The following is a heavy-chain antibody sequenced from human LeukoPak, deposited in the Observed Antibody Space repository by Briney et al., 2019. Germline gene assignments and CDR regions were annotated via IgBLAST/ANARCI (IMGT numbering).Heavy chain of an antibody. CDR1: GFTFSSYG. CDR2: IWYDGSNK. D-gene: IGHD4-17*01. V-gene: IGHV3-33*01. Sequence: GGSLRLSCAASGFTFSSYGMHWVRQAPGKGLEWVAVIWYDGSNKYYADSVKGRFTISRDDSKNTLYLQMNSLRAEDTAVYYCARDLGYGDYTSAYWGQGTLVTVSS. J-gene: IGHJ4*02. CDR3: ARDLGYGDYTSAY.